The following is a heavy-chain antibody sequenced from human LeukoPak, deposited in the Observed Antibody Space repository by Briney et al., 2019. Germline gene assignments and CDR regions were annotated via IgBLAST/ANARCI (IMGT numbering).Heavy chain of an antibody. CDR3: ARLIAVAGTLSFFDY. J-gene: IGHJ4*02. CDR2: ISYSGST. D-gene: IGHD6-19*01. Sequence: SETLSLTCTVSGVSISGYYWSWTRQPPGKGLECIGYISYSGSTYYNTSLKSRLTISVDTSKNQFSLKLNSVTAADTAVYYCARLIAVAGTLSFFDYWGQGILVTVSS. V-gene: IGHV4-59*08. CDR1: GVSISGYY.